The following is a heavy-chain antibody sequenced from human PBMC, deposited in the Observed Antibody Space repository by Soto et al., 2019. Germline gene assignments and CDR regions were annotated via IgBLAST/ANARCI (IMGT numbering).Heavy chain of an antibody. Sequence: SETLSLTCTVSGGSVSSGSYYWSWIRQPPGKGLEWIGYIYYSGSTNYNPSLKSRVTISVDTSKNQFSLKLSSVTAADTAVYYCARERSPRMVRGVIAGFPQAYGMDVWGQGTTVTVSS. J-gene: IGHJ6*02. CDR3: ARERSPRMVRGVIAGFPQAYGMDV. CDR2: IYYSGST. V-gene: IGHV4-61*01. CDR1: GGSVSSGSYY. D-gene: IGHD3-10*01.